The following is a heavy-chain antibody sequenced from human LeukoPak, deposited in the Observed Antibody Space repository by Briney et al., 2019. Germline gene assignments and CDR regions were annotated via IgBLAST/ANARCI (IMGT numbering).Heavy chain of an antibody. D-gene: IGHD5-24*01. J-gene: IGHJ4*02. CDR1: GGSFSGYY. Sequence: SETLSLTCAVYGGSFSGYYWSWIRQPPGKGLEWIGSIYHSGSTYYNPSLKSRVTISVDTSKNQFSLKLSSVTAADTAVYYCARGAKMATTRIDYWGQGTLVTVSS. CDR2: IYHSGST. CDR3: ARGAKMATTRIDY. V-gene: IGHV4-34*01.